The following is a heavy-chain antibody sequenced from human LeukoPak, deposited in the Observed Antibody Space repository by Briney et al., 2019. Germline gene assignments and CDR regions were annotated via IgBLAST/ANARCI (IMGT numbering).Heavy chain of an antibody. V-gene: IGHV4-59*01. CDR2: IYYSGST. CDR1: GGSISSYY. Sequence: KPSETLSLTCTVSGGSISSYYWSWIRQPPGRGLEWIGYIYYSGSTNYNPSLKSRVAISVDTSKNQFSLKLSSVTAADTAVYYCARVRPWFDPWGQGTLVTVSS. D-gene: IGHD6-6*01. CDR3: ARVRPWFDP. J-gene: IGHJ5*02.